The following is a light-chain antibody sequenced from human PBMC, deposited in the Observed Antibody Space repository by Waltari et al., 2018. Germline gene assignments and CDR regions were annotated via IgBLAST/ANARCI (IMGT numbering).Light chain of an antibody. Sequence: QSVLTQPPSASGTPGQRVTISCSGSSSNIGRNPVTCYQQLPGTSPKHLIYANNQRPSGVPDRFSGSKSGTSASLTISGLQSEDEADYYCAAWDDRLNVYVIFGGGTKLTVL. J-gene: IGLJ2*01. V-gene: IGLV1-44*01. CDR2: ANN. CDR3: AAWDDRLNVYVI. CDR1: SSNIGRNP.